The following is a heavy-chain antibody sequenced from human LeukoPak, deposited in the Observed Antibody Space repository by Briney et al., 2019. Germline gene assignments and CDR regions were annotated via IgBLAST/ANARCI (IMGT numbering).Heavy chain of an antibody. J-gene: IGHJ3*02. CDR3: AIDPITMIVVVITPHDAFDI. Sequence: GGSLRLSCAASGFTFSSYGMHWVRQAPGKGLEWVSAISGSGGSTYYADSVKGRFTISRDNSKNTLYLQMNSLRAEDTAVYYCAIDPITMIVVVITPHDAFDIWGQGTMVTVSS. D-gene: IGHD3-22*01. CDR2: ISGSGGST. V-gene: IGHV3-23*01. CDR1: GFTFSSYG.